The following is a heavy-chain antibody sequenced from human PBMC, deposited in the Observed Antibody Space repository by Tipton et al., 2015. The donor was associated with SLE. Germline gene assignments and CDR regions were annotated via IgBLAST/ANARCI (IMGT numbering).Heavy chain of an antibody. J-gene: IGHJ4*02. CDR2: INHSGST. V-gene: IGHV4-34*01. Sequence: TLSLTCTVYGGSFSGYYWSWIRQPPGKGLEWIGEINHSGSTNYNPSLKSRVTISVDTSKNQFSLKLSSVTAADTAVYYCARVGEPNHYDFFRSPHAYFDYWGQGTLVTVSS. CDR3: ARVGEPNHYDFFRSPHAYFDY. D-gene: IGHD3-3*01. CDR1: GGSFSGYY.